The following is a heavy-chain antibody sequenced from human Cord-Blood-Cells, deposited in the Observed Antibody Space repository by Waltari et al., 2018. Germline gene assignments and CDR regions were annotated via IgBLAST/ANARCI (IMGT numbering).Heavy chain of an antibody. CDR2: MSSSSSYI. V-gene: IGHV3-21*01. CDR3: ARRGDWYFDL. J-gene: IGHJ2*01. CDR1: GFTFSSYS. Sequence: EVQLVESGGGLVKPGGSLRLSCAASGFTFSSYSMNWVRQAPGKGLEWVSSMSSSSSYIYYADSVKGRFTISRDNAKNSLYLQMNSLRAEDTAVYYCARRGDWYFDLWGRGTLVTVSS. D-gene: IGHD3-10*01.